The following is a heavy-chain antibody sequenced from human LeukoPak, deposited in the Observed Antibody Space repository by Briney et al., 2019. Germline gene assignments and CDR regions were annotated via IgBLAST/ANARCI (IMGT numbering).Heavy chain of an antibody. V-gene: IGHV4-59*01. CDR2: IYYSGST. Sequence: SETLSLTCTVSGGSISSYYWSWIRQPPGKGLEWIGYIYYSGSTNYNPSLKSRVIISLDTSKNQVSLKLSSVTAADTAVYYCARSFDSSGYYDYWGQGTLVTVSS. CDR1: GGSISSYY. J-gene: IGHJ4*02. D-gene: IGHD3-22*01. CDR3: ARSFDSSGYYDY.